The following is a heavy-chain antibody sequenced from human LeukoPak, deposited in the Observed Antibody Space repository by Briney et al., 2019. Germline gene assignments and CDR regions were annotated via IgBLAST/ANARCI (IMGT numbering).Heavy chain of an antibody. D-gene: IGHD6-19*01. Sequence: PSETLSLTCTVSGGSISNYYWSWIRQPPGKGLDWIGCIYYSGSTNYNPSLKSRVTISVDTSRNQFSLKLSSVTAADTAVYYCARHEKSSGWYYDYWGQGTLVTVSS. CDR3: ARHEKSSGWYYDY. V-gene: IGHV4-59*08. J-gene: IGHJ4*02. CDR2: IYYSGST. CDR1: GGSISNYY.